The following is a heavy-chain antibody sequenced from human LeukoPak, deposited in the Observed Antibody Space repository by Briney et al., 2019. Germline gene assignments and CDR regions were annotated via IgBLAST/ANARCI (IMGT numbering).Heavy chain of an antibody. CDR2: IHTSGST. CDR3: ARARSLTNELDY. D-gene: IGHD2-2*01. V-gene: IGHV4-61*09. Sequence: ASETLSLTCTVSGGSISSRNYCWSWIRQPAGKGLEWIGHIHTSGSTNYNPSLKSRVTISVDTSKNQFSLKLSSVTAADTAVYYCARARSLTNELDYWGQGTLVTVSS. J-gene: IGHJ4*02. CDR1: GGSISSRNYC.